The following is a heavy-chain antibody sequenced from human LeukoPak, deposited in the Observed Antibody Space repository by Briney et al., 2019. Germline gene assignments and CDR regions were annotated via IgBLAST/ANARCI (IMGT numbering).Heavy chain of an antibody. CDR1: EYSFTNYW. J-gene: IGHJ1*01. CDR2: IYPGDSDN. Sequence: GESLKISCKGSEYSFTNYWIGWVRQMPGKGLEWMGIIYPGDSDNRYSPSFKGQVTISADKSISTAYMQWSSLKASDTAMYFCATYAGSYSKYFQHWGQGTLVTVSS. CDR3: ATYAGSYSKYFQH. V-gene: IGHV5-51*01. D-gene: IGHD3-10*01.